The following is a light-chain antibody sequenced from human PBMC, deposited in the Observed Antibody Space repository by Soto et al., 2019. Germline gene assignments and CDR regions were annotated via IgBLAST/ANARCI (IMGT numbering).Light chain of an antibody. Sequence: DIQMTQSPSTLSASVGDRVTIPCRSSQSISSWLAWYQQKPGKAPKLLIYDASSLESGVPSRFSGGGSGTEFTLTISSLQPDDFATYYCQQFKSYSGTFGQGTKVDI. CDR1: QSISSW. J-gene: IGKJ1*01. V-gene: IGKV1-5*01. CDR3: QQFKSYSGT. CDR2: DAS.